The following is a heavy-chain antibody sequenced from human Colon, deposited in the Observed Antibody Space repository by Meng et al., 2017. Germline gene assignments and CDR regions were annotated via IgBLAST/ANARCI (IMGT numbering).Heavy chain of an antibody. Sequence: QVQLQGSGPGLVRPSSPLSLRCTVSGGSVSSGSYYWSWIRQPPGKGLEWIGYIYYTGSTNYNPSLKSRVTISVDTSKNQFSLKLSSVTAADTAVYYCARGPLDYWGQGTLVTVSS. CDR2: IYYTGST. J-gene: IGHJ4*02. CDR1: GGSVSSGSYY. V-gene: IGHV4-61*01. CDR3: ARGPLDY.